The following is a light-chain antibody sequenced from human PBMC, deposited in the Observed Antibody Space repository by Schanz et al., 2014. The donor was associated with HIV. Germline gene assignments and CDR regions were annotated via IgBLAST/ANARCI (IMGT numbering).Light chain of an antibody. J-gene: IGKJ1*01. Sequence: EVVMTQSPGTLSVSPGERATLPCRASQGVANNVAWYQQKPGQAPRLLIYGASTRATDVPATFSGSGSGTEFTLTISSLQSEDFAVYYCQQYNNWPWTFGQGTKVEIK. CDR2: GAS. CDR3: QQYNNWPWT. CDR1: QGVANN. V-gene: IGKV3-15*01.